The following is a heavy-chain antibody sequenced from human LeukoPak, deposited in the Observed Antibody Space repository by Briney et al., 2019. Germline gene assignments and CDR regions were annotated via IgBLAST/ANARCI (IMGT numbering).Heavy chain of an antibody. V-gene: IGHV1-3*01. Sequence: ASVKVSCKASGYTFSSYAMQWMRQAPGQRLEWMGWINGGNGNTKYSQKLQGRVTITRDTSASTAYMELRSLRSEDTAVFYCARGPPRLNWFDPWGQGTLVTVSS. CDR3: ARGPPRLNWFDP. CDR2: INGGNGNT. J-gene: IGHJ5*02. D-gene: IGHD6-25*01. CDR1: GYTFSSYA.